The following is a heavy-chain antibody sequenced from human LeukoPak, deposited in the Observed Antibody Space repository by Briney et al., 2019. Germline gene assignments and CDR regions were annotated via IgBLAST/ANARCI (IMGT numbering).Heavy chain of an antibody. D-gene: IGHD2-2*02. J-gene: IGHJ6*03. CDR2: IRYDGSNK. CDR3: TRGQYCSGTNCYIPYHFYFYMDV. Sequence: PGGSLRLSCAASGFTFSSYGMHWVRQAPGKGLEWVAFIRYDGSNKYYADSVKGRFTISRDKAKNSLYLQMNSLRAEDTGVYYCTRGQYCSGTNCYIPYHFYFYMDVWGKGTTVTVSS. CDR1: GFTFSSYG. V-gene: IGHV3-30*02.